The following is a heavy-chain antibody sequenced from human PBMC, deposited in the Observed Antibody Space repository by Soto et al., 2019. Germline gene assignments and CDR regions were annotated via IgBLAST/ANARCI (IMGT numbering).Heavy chain of an antibody. CDR3: ARHRYSYGVYYFDY. CDR1: GGSISNYY. CDR2: IYYSGST. J-gene: IGHJ4*02. V-gene: IGHV4-59*08. Sequence: SETLSLTCIVSGGSISNYYWSWIRQPPGKGLEWIGYIYYSGSTNYNPSLTSRVTISVDTSKNQFSLKLSSVTAADTSVYFCARHRYSYGVYYFDYWGQGTLVTVSS. D-gene: IGHD5-18*01.